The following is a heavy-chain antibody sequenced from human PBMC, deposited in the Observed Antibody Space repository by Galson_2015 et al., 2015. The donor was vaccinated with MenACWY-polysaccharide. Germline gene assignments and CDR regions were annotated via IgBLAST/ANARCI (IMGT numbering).Heavy chain of an antibody. Sequence: SLRLSCAASGFTFSSYAMHWVRQAPGKGLEWVAIISYDESNKYHSDSVKGRFTISRDNSENTLYLQMNSLRAEDTAVYYCASTSCDRTPCYGLDVWGQGTTVTVSS. CDR3: ASTSCDRTPCYGLDV. J-gene: IGHJ6*02. D-gene: IGHD2-21*01. V-gene: IGHV3-30-3*01. CDR1: GFTFSSYA. CDR2: ISYDESNK.